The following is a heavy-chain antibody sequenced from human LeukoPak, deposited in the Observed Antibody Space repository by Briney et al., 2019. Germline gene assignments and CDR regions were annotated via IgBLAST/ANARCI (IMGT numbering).Heavy chain of an antibody. J-gene: IGHJ4*02. CDR3: AKGPLHYYDSSGYYLDY. Sequence: GGSLRLSCAASGFTFDDYAMHWVRQAPGKGLEWVSGISWNSGSIGYADSVKGRFTISRDNAKNSLYLQMNSLRAEDTALYYCAKGPLHYYDSSGYYLDYWGQGTLVTVSS. CDR1: GFTFDDYA. V-gene: IGHV3-9*01. CDR2: ISWNSGSI. D-gene: IGHD3-22*01.